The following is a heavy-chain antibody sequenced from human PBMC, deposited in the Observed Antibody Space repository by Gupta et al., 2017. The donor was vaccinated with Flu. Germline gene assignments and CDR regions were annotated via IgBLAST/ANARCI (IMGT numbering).Heavy chain of an antibody. CDR3: ARETNELRGRGAFDI. CDR2: ISPGSGNT. V-gene: IGHV1-3*01. Sequence: HVQLVQSGAYGKNPGASVKVSCNASGYTLPTYGFHLMRQAPGQRLEWMGGISPGSGNTRYSQKFQDRVSITRDTSANSAYMELSSLRSEETAVYYCARETNELRGRGAFDIWGQGTVVTVSS. CDR1: GYTLPTYG. D-gene: IGHD3-16*01. J-gene: IGHJ3*02.